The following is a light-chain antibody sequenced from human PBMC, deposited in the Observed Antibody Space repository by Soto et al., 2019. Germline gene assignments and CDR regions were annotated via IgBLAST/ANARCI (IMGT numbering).Light chain of an antibody. CDR1: QSVSSSH. V-gene: IGKV3-20*01. CDR2: GTS. J-gene: IGKJ2*01. Sequence: EIVLTQSPGTLSLSPGERATLSCRASQSVSSSHLAWYQQKPGQAPRLLIYGTSSRATGIPDRFSGSGSVTDFTLTISRLEPEDFAVYYCQQYDNSPRYTFGQGTKLEIK. CDR3: QQYDNSPRYT.